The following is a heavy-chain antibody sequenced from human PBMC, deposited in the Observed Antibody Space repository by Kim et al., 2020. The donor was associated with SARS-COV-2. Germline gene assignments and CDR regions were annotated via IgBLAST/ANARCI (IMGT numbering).Heavy chain of an antibody. CDR1: GYTFTSYA. Sequence: ASVKVSCKASGYTFTSYAMNWVRQAPGQGLEWMGWINTNTGNPTFPQGFTGRFVFSLDTFVSPAYLQTSSQKAEDPAVFYFARDGGIFGYNWLDPWGQGT. D-gene: IGHD3-3*01. J-gene: IGHJ5*02. CDR3: ARDGGIFGYNWLDP. V-gene: IGHV7-4-1*02. CDR2: INTNTGNP.